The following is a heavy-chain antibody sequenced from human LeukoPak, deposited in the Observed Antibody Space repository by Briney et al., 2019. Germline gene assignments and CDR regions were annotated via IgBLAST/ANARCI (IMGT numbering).Heavy chain of an antibody. Sequence: PGRSLRLSCAASGFTVSSNYMSWVRQAPGKGLEWVSGIYSGGSTYSADSVKGRFTISRDNSKNTLYLQMNSLRAEDTAVYYCARYYDFWSGYYTFYYFDYWGQGTLVTVSS. CDR3: ARYYDFWSGYYTFYYFDY. CDR2: IYSGGST. CDR1: GFTVSSNY. V-gene: IGHV3-53*01. J-gene: IGHJ4*02. D-gene: IGHD3-3*01.